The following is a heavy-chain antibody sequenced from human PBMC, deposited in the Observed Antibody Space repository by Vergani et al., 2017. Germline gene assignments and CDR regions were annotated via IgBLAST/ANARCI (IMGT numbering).Heavy chain of an antibody. CDR1: GACFSVYY. Sequence: QVQLQQWGAGLLKPSETLSLTCGVHGACFSVYYWSWIRQSPGKGLEWIGAINDIGTTNYNPSLRSRVTISVDTSKTQFSLRLNSVTAADTAVYFCARFRGPDIVGTAFDHWAQGTLVTVSS. J-gene: IGHJ4*02. D-gene: IGHD5-12*01. V-gene: IGHV4-34*01. CDR2: INDIGTT. CDR3: ARFRGPDIVGTAFDH.